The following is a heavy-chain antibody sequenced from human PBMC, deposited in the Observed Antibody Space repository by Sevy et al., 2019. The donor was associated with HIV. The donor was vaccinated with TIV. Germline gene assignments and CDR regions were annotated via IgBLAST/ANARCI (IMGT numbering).Heavy chain of an antibody. CDR3: AKGRGYYYYDVDV. V-gene: IGHV3-43*01. D-gene: IGHD3-10*01. Sequence: GGSLRLSCAASELTFDDYTMHWVRQAPGKGLEWVSLISWDGFSTFYADSVKGRFTISRDNTKNSLYLQMNSLRVEDTALYFCAKGRGYYYYDVDVWGQRTTVTVSS. CDR1: ELTFDDYT. J-gene: IGHJ6*02. CDR2: ISWDGFST.